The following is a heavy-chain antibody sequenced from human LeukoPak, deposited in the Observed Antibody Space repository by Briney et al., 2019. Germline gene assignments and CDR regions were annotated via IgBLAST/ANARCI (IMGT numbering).Heavy chain of an antibody. CDR2: ISGSGGST. CDR1: GFTFSSYA. D-gene: IGHD3-22*01. CDR3: AKETNHYYDSSGYIDY. J-gene: IGHJ4*02. V-gene: IGHV3-23*01. Sequence: GGSLRLSCAASGFTFSSYAMSWVRQAPGKGLAWVSAISGSGGSTYYADSVKGRFTISRDNSKNTLYLQMNSLRAEDTAVYYCAKETNHYYDSSGYIDYWGQGTLVTVSS.